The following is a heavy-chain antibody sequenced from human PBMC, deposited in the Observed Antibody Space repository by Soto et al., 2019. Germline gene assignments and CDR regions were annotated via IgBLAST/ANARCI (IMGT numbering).Heavy chain of an antibody. CDR3: ARDPQGSYCYIDY. CDR1: GFPFSSYA. Sequence: PGGSLRLSCASYGFPFSSYAIHLVLHAPGKGLEWVTIISKDGNSKHYADSVKGRFTISRDNSKNTLFLQMNSLRAEDTAVYYCARDPQGSYCYIDYWGQGTPVTVSS. CDR2: ISKDGNSK. D-gene: IGHD3-10*01. J-gene: IGHJ4*02. V-gene: IGHV3-30-3*01.